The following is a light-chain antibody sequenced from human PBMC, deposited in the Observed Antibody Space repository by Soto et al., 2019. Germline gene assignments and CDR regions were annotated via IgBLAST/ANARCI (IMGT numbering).Light chain of an antibody. CDR3: KQTYSNLWT. V-gene: IGKV3-15*01. CDR1: QSVSSN. J-gene: IGKJ1*01. Sequence: EVVMTQSPATLSVSPGERATLSCRASQSVSSNLAWYQQKPGQAPRLLIYGAYTRATGIPARFSGRGSGTDFTLTINNLQREDFADYFCKQTYSNLWTFGQGTKVDIK. CDR2: GAY.